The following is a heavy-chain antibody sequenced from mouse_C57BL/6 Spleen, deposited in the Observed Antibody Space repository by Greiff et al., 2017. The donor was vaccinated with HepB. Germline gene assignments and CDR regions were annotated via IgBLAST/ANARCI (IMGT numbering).Heavy chain of an antibody. Sequence: VESGGDLVKPGGSLKLSCAASGFTFSSYGMSWVRQTPDKRLEWVATISSGGSYTYYPDSVKGRFTISRDNAKNTLYLQMSSLKSEDTAMYYCARQLRGDYYAMDYWGQGTSVTVSS. V-gene: IGHV5-6*01. D-gene: IGHD3-2*02. J-gene: IGHJ4*01. CDR2: ISSGGSYT. CDR1: GFTFSSYG. CDR3: ARQLRGDYYAMDY.